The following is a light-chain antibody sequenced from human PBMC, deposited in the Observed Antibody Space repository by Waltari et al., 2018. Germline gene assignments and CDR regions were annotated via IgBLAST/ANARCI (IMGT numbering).Light chain of an antibody. CDR3: QQYNNWPPIT. CDR1: QSVSNG. Sequence: EIVMTQSPPTLSVSPGERATLSCRASQSVSNGLAWYQHRHGRAPRLLIHSASTRAPGIPARFSGSGSETEFTLTISNLQSEDFALYYCQQYNNWPPITFGQGTRLEIK. J-gene: IGKJ5*01. V-gene: IGKV3D-15*01. CDR2: SAS.